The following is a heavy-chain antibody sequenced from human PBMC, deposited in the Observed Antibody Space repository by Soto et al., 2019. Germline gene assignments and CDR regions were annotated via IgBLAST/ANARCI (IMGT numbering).Heavy chain of an antibody. V-gene: IGHV3-48*01. CDR3: AKSLTMTVVVIIGDAFDI. D-gene: IGHD3-22*01. CDR1: GFTFSIYS. J-gene: IGHJ3*02. Sequence: GGSLRLSCAASGFTFSIYSMNWVRQAPGKGLEWVSYIMPGSSHIFYADSVKGRFTISRDNSKNTLYLQMNSLRAEDTAVYYCAKSLTMTVVVIIGDAFDIWGQGTMVTVSS. CDR2: IMPGSSHI.